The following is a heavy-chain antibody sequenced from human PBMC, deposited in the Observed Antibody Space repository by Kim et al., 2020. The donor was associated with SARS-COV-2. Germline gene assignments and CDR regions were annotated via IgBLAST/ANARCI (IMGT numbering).Heavy chain of an antibody. V-gene: IGHV3-30-3*01. J-gene: IGHJ6*02. CDR1: GLSFDDSA. D-gene: IGHD3-10*01. CDR3: ARGNYYESVSLSDYYNGMDV. CDR2: ISYDERNK. Sequence: GGSLRLSCAASGLSFDDSAMNWVRQAPGKGLEWVAVISYDERNKEYADSVKGRFSISRDNPKSTLSLQMNSLRVEDTAVYYCARGNYYESVSLSDYYNGMDVWGQGTTVTVSS.